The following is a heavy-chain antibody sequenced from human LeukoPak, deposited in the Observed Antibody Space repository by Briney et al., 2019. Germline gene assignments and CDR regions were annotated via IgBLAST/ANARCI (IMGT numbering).Heavy chain of an antibody. J-gene: IGHJ4*02. D-gene: IGHD5-18*01. CDR3: ARGFRDTSVFLDY. CDR1: GFTFSSYE. Sequence: PGGSLRLSCAASGFTFSSYEMNWVRQTPGKGLEWISAISGSSSNVYYAASVRGRFTISRDNAENSLYLQLYTMRAEDTAVYYCARGFRDTSVFLDYWGQGTLVTVSS. V-gene: IGHV3-48*03. CDR2: ISGSSSNV.